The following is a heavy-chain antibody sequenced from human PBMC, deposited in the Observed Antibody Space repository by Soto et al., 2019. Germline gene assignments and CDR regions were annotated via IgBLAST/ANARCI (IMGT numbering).Heavy chain of an antibody. Sequence: GGSLRLSCTASGFTFGDYAMSWFRQAPGKGLEWVGFIRSKAYGGTTEYAASVKGRFTISRDDSKSIAYLQMNSLKTEDTAVYYCTREEYSSSSYYFDYWGQGTLVTVSS. J-gene: IGHJ4*02. CDR3: TREEYSSSSYYFDY. CDR1: GFTFGDYA. V-gene: IGHV3-49*03. D-gene: IGHD6-6*01. CDR2: IRSKAYGGTT.